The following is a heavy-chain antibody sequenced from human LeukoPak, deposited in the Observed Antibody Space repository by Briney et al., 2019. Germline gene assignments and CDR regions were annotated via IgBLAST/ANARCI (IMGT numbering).Heavy chain of an antibody. J-gene: IGHJ6*03. CDR3: ARSMGGYCSSTSCYYYYYMDV. CDR1: GGSISSYY. V-gene: IGHV4-59*01. Sequence: SETLSLTCTVSGGSISSYYWSWIRQPPGKGLEWIGYIYYSGSTNYNPSLKSRVTISVDTSKNQFSLKLSSVTAADTAVHYCARSMGGYCSSTSCYYYYYMDVWGKGTTVTVSS. D-gene: IGHD2-2*01. CDR2: IYYSGST.